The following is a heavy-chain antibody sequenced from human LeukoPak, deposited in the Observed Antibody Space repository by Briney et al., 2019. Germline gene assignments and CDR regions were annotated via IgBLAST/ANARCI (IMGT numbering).Heavy chain of an antibody. CDR2: ISACNGNT. V-gene: IGHV1-18*01. CDR1: GYTFTSYG. J-gene: IGHJ4*02. Sequence: ASVKVSCKASGYTFTSYGISWVRQAPGQGLEWMGWISACNGNTNYAQKLQGRVTMTTDTSTSAAYMELRSLRSDDTAVYYCARKVSGYSVDYWGQGTLVTVSS. CDR3: ARKVSGYSVDY. D-gene: IGHD6-13*01.